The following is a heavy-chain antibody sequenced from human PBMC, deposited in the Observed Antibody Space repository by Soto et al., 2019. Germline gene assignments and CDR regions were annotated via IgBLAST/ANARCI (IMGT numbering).Heavy chain of an antibody. Sequence: SETLSLTCTVSGGSISSYYWSWIRQPPGKGLEWIGYIYYSGSTNYNPSLKSRVTISVDTSKNQFSLKLSSVTAADTAVYYCARDNGYYYGSGSYAPFDYWGQGTLVTVSS. CDR3: ARDNGYYYGSGSYAPFDY. V-gene: IGHV4-59*01. J-gene: IGHJ4*02. D-gene: IGHD3-10*01. CDR1: GGSISSYY. CDR2: IYYSGST.